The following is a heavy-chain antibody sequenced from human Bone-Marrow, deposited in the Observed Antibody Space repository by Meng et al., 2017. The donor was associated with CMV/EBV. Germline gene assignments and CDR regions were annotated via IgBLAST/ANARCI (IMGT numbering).Heavy chain of an antibody. CDR2: INPNSGGT. V-gene: IGHV1-2*02. J-gene: IGHJ6*02. Sequence: ASVKVSCKASGYTFTSYYMHWVRQAPGQGLEWMGWINPNSGGTNYAQKFQGRVTMTRDTSISTAYMELSRLRSDDTAVYYCARPLLRDIVVVPAAPRSYYYGMDVWGQGTTVTVSS. CDR3: ARPLLRDIVVVPAAPRSYYYGMDV. D-gene: IGHD2-2*01. CDR1: GYTFTSYY.